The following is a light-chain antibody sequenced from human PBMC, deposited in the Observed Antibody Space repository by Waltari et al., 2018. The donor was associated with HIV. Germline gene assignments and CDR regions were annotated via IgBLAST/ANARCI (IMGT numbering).Light chain of an antibody. J-gene: IGLJ3*02. V-gene: IGLV1-40*01. CDR2: ANS. Sequence: QSVLTQPPSVSGAPGQRVTISCSGSRPNIGSGYDVHWYQQLPGTAPKLLIYANSNRPSGVPDRFSGSKSGTSASLAITGLQAEDEADYYCQSYDSSLSGWVFGGGTKLTVL. CDR1: RPNIGSGYD. CDR3: QSYDSSLSGWV.